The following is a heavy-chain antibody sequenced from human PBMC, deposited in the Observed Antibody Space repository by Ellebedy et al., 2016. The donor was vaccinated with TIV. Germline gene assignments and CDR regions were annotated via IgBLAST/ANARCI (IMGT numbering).Heavy chain of an antibody. V-gene: IGHV3-23*01. Sequence: PGGSLRLSCAASGFTFGSYAMSWVRQAPGKGLEWVSAMSGGFDNTFYADSVKGRFSISRDRSTNTLYLQMNSLRAEDTALYYCAARGPTASQYYWGQGTLVTVSS. CDR1: GFTFGSYA. D-gene: IGHD5-18*01. CDR2: MSGGFDNT. J-gene: IGHJ4*02. CDR3: AARGPTASQYY.